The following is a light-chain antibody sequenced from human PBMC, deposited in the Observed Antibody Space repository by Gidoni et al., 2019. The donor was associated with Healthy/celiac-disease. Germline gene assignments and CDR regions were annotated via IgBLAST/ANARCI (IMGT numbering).Light chain of an antibody. CDR2: EVS. Sequence: QSALTPPASVSGSPGQSITISCTGTSSDVGGYNYVSWYQQHPGKAPKLMIYEVSNRPSGVSNRFSGSKSGNTASLTISGLQAEDEADYYCSSYTSSSRGVFGGGTKLTV. CDR1: SSDVGGYNY. J-gene: IGLJ2*01. V-gene: IGLV2-14*01. CDR3: SSYTSSSRGV.